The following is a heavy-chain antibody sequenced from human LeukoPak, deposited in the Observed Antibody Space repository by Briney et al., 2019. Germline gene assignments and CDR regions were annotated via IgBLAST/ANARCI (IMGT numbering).Heavy chain of an antibody. J-gene: IGHJ4*02. CDR2: ISSSSSYI. V-gene: IGHV3-21*01. D-gene: IGHD4-17*01. CDR3: ARDSYRTTDGY. CDR1: GFTFGSYS. Sequence: GGSLRLSCAASGFTFGSYSMTWVRQAPGKGLEWVSSISSSSSYIYYADSVKGRFTISRDNAKNSLYLQMNSLRAEDTAVYYCARDSYRTTDGYWGQGTLVTVSS.